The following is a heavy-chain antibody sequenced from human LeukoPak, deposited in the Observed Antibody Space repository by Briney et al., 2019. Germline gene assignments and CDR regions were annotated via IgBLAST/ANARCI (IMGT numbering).Heavy chain of an antibody. J-gene: IGHJ4*02. Sequence: ASVKVSCTASGGTFSSYAISWVRQAPGQGLEWMGGIIPIFGTANYAQKFQGRVTITADKSTSTAYMELSSLRSEDTAVSYCARDREMATISMFDYWGQGTLVTVSS. V-gene: IGHV1-69*06. CDR3: ARDREMATISMFDY. CDR1: GGTFSSYA. CDR2: IIPIFGTA. D-gene: IGHD5-24*01.